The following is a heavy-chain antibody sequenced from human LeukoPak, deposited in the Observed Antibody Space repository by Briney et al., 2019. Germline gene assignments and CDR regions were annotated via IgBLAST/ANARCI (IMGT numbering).Heavy chain of an antibody. D-gene: IGHD3-22*01. Sequence: ASVKVSCTASGYSFTSYGISWVRQAPGQGLEWMGWISAYNGNTNYAQKLQGRVTMTTDTSTSTAYMELRSLRSDDTAVYYCARSGFYDSRGYYGAFDIWGLGTMVTVSS. J-gene: IGHJ3*02. CDR1: GYSFTSYG. CDR3: ARSGFYDSRGYYGAFDI. CDR2: ISAYNGNT. V-gene: IGHV1-18*01.